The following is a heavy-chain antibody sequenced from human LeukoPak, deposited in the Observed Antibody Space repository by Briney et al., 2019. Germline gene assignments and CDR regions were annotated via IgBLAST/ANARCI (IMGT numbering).Heavy chain of an antibody. CDR1: GGSFSGYY. J-gene: IGHJ4*02. CDR2: INHSGST. D-gene: IGHD6-13*01. CDR3: ATCGGGIAAAGSLDY. V-gene: IGHV4-34*01. Sequence: SETLSLTCAVYGGSFSGYYWSWIRQPPRKGLEWIGEINHSGSTNYNPSLKSRVTISADTSKNQFSLKLSSVTAADTAVYYCATCGGGIAAAGSLDYWGQGTLVTVSS.